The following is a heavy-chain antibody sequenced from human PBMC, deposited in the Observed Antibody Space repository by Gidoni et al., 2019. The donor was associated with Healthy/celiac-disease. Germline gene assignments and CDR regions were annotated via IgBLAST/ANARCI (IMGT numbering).Heavy chain of an antibody. CDR2: IYYSGST. CDR3: ARVKRGPVYFDY. V-gene: IGHV4-59*01. J-gene: IGHJ4*02. CDR1: GGSISSYY. Sequence: QVQLQESGPGLVKPSETLSLTCTVSGGSISSYYWSWIRQPPGKGLEWIGYIYYSGSTNYNPSLKGRVTISVDTSKNQVSLKLSSVTAADTAVYYWARVKRGPVYFDYWGQGTLVTVSS.